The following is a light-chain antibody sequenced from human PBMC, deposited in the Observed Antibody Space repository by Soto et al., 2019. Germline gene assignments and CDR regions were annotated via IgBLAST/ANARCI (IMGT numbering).Light chain of an antibody. CDR2: YDD. J-gene: IGLJ3*02. Sequence: QAVVTQPPSVSEAPRQRVTISCFGSSSNIGKNAVNWYQQFPGKAPKLLIYYDDLLPSGVSDRFSGSKSGTSASLAISGLQSEDEADYYCATWDDKLNGWLFGGGTKLNVL. CDR1: SSNIGKNA. V-gene: IGLV1-36*01. CDR3: ATWDDKLNGWL.